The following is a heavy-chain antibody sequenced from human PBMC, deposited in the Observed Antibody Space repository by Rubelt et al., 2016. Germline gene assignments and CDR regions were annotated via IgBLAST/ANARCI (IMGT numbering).Heavy chain of an antibody. V-gene: IGHV4-39*01. J-gene: IGHJ5*02. Sequence: QLQLQESGPGLVKPSETLSLTCTVSGGSISSSSYYWGWIRQPPGKGLEWIGSIYYSGSTYYNPSLKGGVTISVDTSKNELSLKLSSVTAADTAVYYCASGGMSGYGDEPGTGFDPWGQGTLVTVSS. CDR2: IYYSGST. D-gene: IGHD4-17*01. CDR1: GGSISSSSYY. CDR3: ASGGMSGYGDEPGTGFDP.